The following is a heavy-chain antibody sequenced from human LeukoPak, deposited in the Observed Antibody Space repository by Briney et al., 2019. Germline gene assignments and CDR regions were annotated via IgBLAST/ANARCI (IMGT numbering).Heavy chain of an antibody. Sequence: GGSLRLSCAASGFTFTSYGMHWVRQAPGKGLEWVALITYDGYYKYYSDSVKGRFTISSDTSKNTTYLQMNSLRAEDTAVYYCARDLSPVVRASPMGYWGQGTLVTVSS. CDR3: ARDLSPVVRASPMGY. V-gene: IGHV3-30*03. CDR2: ITYDGYYK. J-gene: IGHJ4*02. D-gene: IGHD3-10*01. CDR1: GFTFTSYG.